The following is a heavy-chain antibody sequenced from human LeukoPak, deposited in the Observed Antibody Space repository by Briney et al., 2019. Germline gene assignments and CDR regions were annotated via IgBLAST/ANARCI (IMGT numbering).Heavy chain of an antibody. Sequence: GSLRLSGAAPGFTFSSYWMSWVRQAPGKGLEWVANIKEDGSEDYYVDSVKGRFTISRDNAKKSLYLQMNSLRTEDTAVYFCARDRGRNWFDSWGQGTLVTVSS. CDR3: ARDRGRNWFDS. D-gene: IGHD6-25*01. J-gene: IGHJ5*01. CDR1: GFTFSSYW. CDR2: IKEDGSED. V-gene: IGHV3-7*04.